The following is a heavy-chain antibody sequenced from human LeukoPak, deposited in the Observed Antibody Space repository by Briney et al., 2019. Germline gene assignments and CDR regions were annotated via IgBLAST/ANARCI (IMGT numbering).Heavy chain of an antibody. V-gene: IGHV3-21*01. CDR2: ISSSSSFI. CDR3: AKVGQNYHILTYYFDY. J-gene: IGHJ4*02. CDR1: GFTFSNFW. D-gene: IGHD3-9*01. Sequence: GGSLRHSCAASGFTFSNFWMSWVRQAPGKGLEWVSSISSSSSFIYYADSVKGRFTISRDNAKNSLYLQMNSLRAEDTAVYYCAKVGQNYHILTYYFDYWGQGTLVTVSS.